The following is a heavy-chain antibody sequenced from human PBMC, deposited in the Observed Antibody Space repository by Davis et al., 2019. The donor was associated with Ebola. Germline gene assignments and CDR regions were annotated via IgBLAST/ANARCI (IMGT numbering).Heavy chain of an antibody. D-gene: IGHD3/OR15-3a*01. J-gene: IGHJ4*02. CDR3: TSRFWDWNDN. V-gene: IGHV3-73*01. CDR1: GFTFSGSA. CDR2: IRSKANSYAT. Sequence: GGSLRLSCAASGFTFSGSAMHWVRQASGKGLEWVGRIRSKANSYATAYAASVKGRFTISRDDSKNTAYLQMNSLKTEDTAVYYCTSRFWDWNDNWGQGTLVTVSS.